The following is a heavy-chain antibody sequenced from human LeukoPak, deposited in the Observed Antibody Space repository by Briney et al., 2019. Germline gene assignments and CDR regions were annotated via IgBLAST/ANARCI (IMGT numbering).Heavy chain of an antibody. V-gene: IGHV1-2*04. CDR2: INPNSGGT. J-gene: IGHJ3*02. Sequence: GASVKVSCKTYGYTFTSHGISWVRQAPGQGLEWMGWINPNSGGTNYAQKFQGWVTMTRDTSISTAYMELSRLRSDDTAVYYCARARRWYSGAFDIWGQGTMVTVSS. CDR3: ARARRWYSGAFDI. CDR1: GYTFTSHG. D-gene: IGHD4-23*01.